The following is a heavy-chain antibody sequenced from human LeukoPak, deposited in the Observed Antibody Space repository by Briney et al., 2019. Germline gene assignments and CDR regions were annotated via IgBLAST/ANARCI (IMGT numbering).Heavy chain of an antibody. D-gene: IGHD3-22*01. V-gene: IGHV4-4*07. Sequence: SETLSLTCTVSGGSISSLYWNWIRQAAGERLEWIGRIHTSGSTNYNPSLKSRVTMSVGKSKNQFSLKLNSVTAADTAMYYCVGGPVVAINYFNSWGQGILVTVSS. CDR1: GGSISSLY. J-gene: IGHJ4*02. CDR2: IHTSGST. CDR3: VGGPVVAINYFNS.